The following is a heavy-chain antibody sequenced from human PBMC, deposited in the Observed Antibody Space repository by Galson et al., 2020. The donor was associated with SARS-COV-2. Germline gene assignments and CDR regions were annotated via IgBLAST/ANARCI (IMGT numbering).Heavy chain of an antibody. V-gene: IGHV5-51*01. J-gene: IGHJ4*02. D-gene: IGHD2-15*01. CDR3: ATLGGVVPFDY. Sequence: PSFQGQVTISADKSISTAYLQWSSLKASDTAMYYCATLGGVVPFDYWGQGTLVTVSS.